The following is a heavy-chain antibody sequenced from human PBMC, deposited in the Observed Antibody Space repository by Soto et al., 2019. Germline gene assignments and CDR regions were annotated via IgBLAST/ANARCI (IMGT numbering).Heavy chain of an antibody. V-gene: IGHV2-70*11. J-gene: IGHJ6*03. CDR2: IDWDDDK. Sequence: PTLVNPTQTLTLTCTFSGFSLSTSGMCVSWIRQPPGKALEWLARIDWDDDKYYSTSLKTRLTISKDTSKNQVVLTMTNMDPVDTATYYCARTRYVVVVAATSLYYYYMDVWGKGTTVTGSS. D-gene: IGHD2-15*01. CDR1: GFSLSTSGMC. CDR3: ARTRYVVVVAATSLYYYYMDV.